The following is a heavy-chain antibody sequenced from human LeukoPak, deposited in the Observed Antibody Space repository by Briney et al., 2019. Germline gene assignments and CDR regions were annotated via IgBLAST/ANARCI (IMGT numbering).Heavy chain of an antibody. Sequence: SGGSLRLSCAASGFTFSDYYMNWIRQAPGKGLECVSYISGSGGTIYYADSVKGRFTISRDNAKNSLYLQMNSLRAEDTAVYYCARDLLVPYSSSSGFDYWGQGTLVTVSS. CDR2: ISGSGGTI. V-gene: IGHV3-11*04. J-gene: IGHJ4*02. CDR3: ARDLLVPYSSSSGFDY. D-gene: IGHD6-6*01. CDR1: GFTFSDYY.